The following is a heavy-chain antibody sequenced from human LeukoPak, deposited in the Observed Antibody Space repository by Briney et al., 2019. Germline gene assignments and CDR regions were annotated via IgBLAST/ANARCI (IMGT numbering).Heavy chain of an antibody. CDR3: ARDRDSSERDDAFDI. CDR1: GFTVSSNY. V-gene: IGHV3-66*01. Sequence: GGSLRLSCAASGFTVSSNYMSWVRQAPGKGLEWVSVIYSGGSTYYADSVKGRFTISRDNSKNTLYLQMNSLRAEDTAVYYCARDRDSSERDDAFDIWGQGTMVTVSS. J-gene: IGHJ3*02. CDR2: IYSGGST. D-gene: IGHD3-22*01.